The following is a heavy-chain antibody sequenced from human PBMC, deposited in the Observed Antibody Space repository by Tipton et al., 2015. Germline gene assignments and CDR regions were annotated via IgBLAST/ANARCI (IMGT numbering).Heavy chain of an antibody. CDR2: IDSSSSTM. Sequence: SLRLSCAVSGFTFSPYAMNWVRQAPGKGLEWISYIDSSSSTMYYADSVKGRFTISRDNAKNSLYLQMNSLRDEDTALYYCATLVGAPRGYYYYDMDVWGQGTTVTVSS. D-gene: IGHD1-26*01. CDR3: ATLVGAPRGYYYYDMDV. J-gene: IGHJ6*02. V-gene: IGHV3-48*02. CDR1: GFTFSPYA.